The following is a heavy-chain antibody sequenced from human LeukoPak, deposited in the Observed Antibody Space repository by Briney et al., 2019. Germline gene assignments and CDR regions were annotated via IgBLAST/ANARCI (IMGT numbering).Heavy chain of an antibody. CDR3: ARCPGWYTFDL. Sequence: GGSLTLSCAASGFTFSTYSMNWVRQAPEGGGEWVSYIHGTSGTIYSADSVKGRFTISRDNAKNSLYLHMNTLRAEDTAVYYCARCPGWYTFDLWGQGTMVAVSS. CDR1: GFTFSTYS. CDR2: IHGTSGTI. D-gene: IGHD6-19*01. V-gene: IGHV3-48*04. J-gene: IGHJ3*01.